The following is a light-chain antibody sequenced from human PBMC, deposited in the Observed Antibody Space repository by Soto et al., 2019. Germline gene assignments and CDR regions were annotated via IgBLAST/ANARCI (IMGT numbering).Light chain of an antibody. CDR2: GAS. J-gene: IGKJ1*01. CDR3: HQYDSWT. Sequence: EIVLTHSPGTLSLSPGERATLSFSSSQSVNSIYLAWYQQKPGQAPRLLIYGASSRATGIPDRFSGSGSGTDFTLTISRLEPEDFAVYYCHQYDSWTFGQGTKVDIK. CDR1: QSVNSIY. V-gene: IGKV3-20*01.